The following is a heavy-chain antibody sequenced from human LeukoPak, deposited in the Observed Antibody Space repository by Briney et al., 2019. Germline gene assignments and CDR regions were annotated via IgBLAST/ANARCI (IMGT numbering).Heavy chain of an antibody. CDR3: ARVVGSSGYYSFDY. Sequence: SETLSLTCTVSGGSISSYYWSWIRQPPGKGLEWIGYIYYSGSTNYNPSLKSRVTISVDTSKNQFPLKLSSVTAADTAVYYCARVVGSSGYYSFDYWGQGTLVTVSS. D-gene: IGHD3-22*01. CDR1: GGSISSYY. V-gene: IGHV4-59*08. CDR2: IYYSGST. J-gene: IGHJ4*02.